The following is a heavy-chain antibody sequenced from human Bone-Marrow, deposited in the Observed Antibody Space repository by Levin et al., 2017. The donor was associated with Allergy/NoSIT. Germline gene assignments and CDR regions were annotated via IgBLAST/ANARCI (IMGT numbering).Heavy chain of an antibody. CDR1: GYTFTDYY. Sequence: GGSLRLSCKASGYTFTDYYIHWLRQAPGQGLEWLAIINPRDGSTDYAQRLQGRVTMTRDTSTSTVFMDLSNLRSDDTAVYYCATPASYFYGSGSYLAHWGQGTLVTVSS. J-gene: IGHJ4*02. D-gene: IGHD3-10*01. CDR3: ATPASYFYGSGSYLAH. V-gene: IGHV1-46*04. CDR2: INPRDGST.